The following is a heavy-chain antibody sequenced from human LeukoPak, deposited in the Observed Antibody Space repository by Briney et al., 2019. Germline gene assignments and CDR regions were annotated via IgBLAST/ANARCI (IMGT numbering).Heavy chain of an antibody. D-gene: IGHD2-15*01. CDR1: GFTFSDHY. V-gene: IGHV3-72*01. J-gene: IGHJ4*02. CDR2: TRNKANGYTT. Sequence: GGSLRLSCAVSGFTFSDHYMDWVRQTAGKGLEWVARTRNKANGYTTEYAASVKGRFTISRDDSKNSLVLQMNSLKTEDTAVYYCVRVRYSSGLFPFDYWGQGTLVTVSP. CDR3: VRVRYSSGLFPFDY.